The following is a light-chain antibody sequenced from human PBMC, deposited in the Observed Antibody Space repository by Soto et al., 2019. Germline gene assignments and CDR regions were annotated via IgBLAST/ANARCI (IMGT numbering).Light chain of an antibody. J-gene: IGKJ1*01. CDR3: QQYGSSPT. CDR2: DVS. CDR1: QSVSSKY. Sequence: EIVLTQSPGTLSLSPGERATLSCRSSQSVSSKYLAWYQQKPDQAPRLVIYDVSGRATGIPDRFSGSGSGTDFTLTISRLEPEDFAVYYCQQYGSSPTFGQGTKVEIK. V-gene: IGKV3-20*01.